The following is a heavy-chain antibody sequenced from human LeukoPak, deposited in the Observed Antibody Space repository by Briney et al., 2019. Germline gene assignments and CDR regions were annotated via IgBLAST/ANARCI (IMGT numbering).Heavy chain of an antibody. Sequence: SETLSLTCAVSGYSFSSSNWWGWIRPPPGKGLEWIGYIYYSGSTYYNPSLKSRVTMSVDTSKNQFSLKLSSVTAVDTAVYYCARRARGNGMDVWGQGTTVTVSS. CDR3: ARRARGNGMDV. J-gene: IGHJ6*02. CDR1: GYSFSSSNW. D-gene: IGHD1-26*01. V-gene: IGHV4-28*01. CDR2: IYYSGST.